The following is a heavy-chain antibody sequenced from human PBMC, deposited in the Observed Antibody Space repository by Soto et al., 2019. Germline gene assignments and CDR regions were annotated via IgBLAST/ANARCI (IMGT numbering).Heavy chain of an antibody. CDR1: GFTFSSYA. CDR3: AKDNYYDSSGYRPDDAFDI. CDR2: ISGSGGST. V-gene: IGHV3-23*01. Sequence: PGGSLRLSCAASGFTFSSYAMSWVRQAPGKGLEWVSAISGSGGSTYYADSVKGRFTISRDNSKNTLYLQMNSLRAEDTAVYYCAKDNYYDSSGYRPDDAFDIWGQGTMVTV. J-gene: IGHJ3*02. D-gene: IGHD3-22*01.